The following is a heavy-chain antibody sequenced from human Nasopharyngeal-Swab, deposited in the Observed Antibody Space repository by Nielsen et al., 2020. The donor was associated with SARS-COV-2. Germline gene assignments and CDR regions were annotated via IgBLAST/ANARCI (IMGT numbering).Heavy chain of an antibody. CDR3: AKEGATGWFDP. J-gene: IGHJ5*02. CDR1: GVSITSQY. CDR2: ISHNSGT. Sequence: ESLKISCTVSGVSITSQYWSWIRQPPGKGLEWIGYISHNSGTSYNPSLKSRVTMFMDTSKNQFSLRLRSVTAADTAVYYCAKEGATGWFDPCGQGTLVTVSS. V-gene: IGHV4-59*11.